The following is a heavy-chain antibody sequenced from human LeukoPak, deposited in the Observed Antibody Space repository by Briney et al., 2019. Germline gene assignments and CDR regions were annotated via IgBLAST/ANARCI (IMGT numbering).Heavy chain of an antibody. CDR3: AKDNRRHYTSGPNPDSLH. CDR1: GFTFSSYW. Sequence: GGSLRLSCAASGFTFSSYWMYWVRQAPGKGPVWVARINTDGSSLNYADSVKGRFTISRDNAKNTLYLQMDSLRVEDTAFYYCAKDNRRHYTSGPNPDSLHWGQGALVTVSS. CDR2: INTDGSSL. D-gene: IGHD6-19*01. V-gene: IGHV3-74*01. J-gene: IGHJ4*02.